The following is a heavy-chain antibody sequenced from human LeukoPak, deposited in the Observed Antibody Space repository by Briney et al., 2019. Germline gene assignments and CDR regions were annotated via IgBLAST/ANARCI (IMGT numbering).Heavy chain of an antibody. CDR3: AKWGCSGGSCYSRDY. Sequence: GGSLRLSCAASGFTFDDYAMHWVRQAPGKGLEWVSLISWDGGSTYYADSVKGRFTISRDNSKNTLYLQMNSLRAEDTAVYYCAKWGCSGGSCYSRDYWGQGTLVTVSS. J-gene: IGHJ4*02. V-gene: IGHV3-43D*03. CDR1: GFTFDDYA. D-gene: IGHD2-15*01. CDR2: ISWDGGST.